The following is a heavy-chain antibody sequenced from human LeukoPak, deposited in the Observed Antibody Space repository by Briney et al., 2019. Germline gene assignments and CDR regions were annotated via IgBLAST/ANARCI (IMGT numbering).Heavy chain of an antibody. V-gene: IGHV4-59*01. CDR1: GVSISSYY. J-gene: IGHJ4*02. CDR2: IYYSGST. D-gene: IGHD5-12*01. CDR3: ARKRSYSGYSGYDPRGYFDY. Sequence: SETLSLTCTVSGVSISSYYWSWIRQPPGKGLEWIGYIYYSGSTNYNPSLKSRVTISVDTSKNQFSLKLSSVTAADTAVYYCARKRSYSGYSGYDPRGYFDYWGQGTLVTVSS.